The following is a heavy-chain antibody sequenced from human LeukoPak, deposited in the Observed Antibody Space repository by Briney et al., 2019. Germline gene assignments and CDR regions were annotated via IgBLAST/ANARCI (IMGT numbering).Heavy chain of an antibody. Sequence: GESLQISCQGSGYIFTSYWIGWVRQLPGKGLEWMGIIYPGDSDTRYSPSFQGQVTISADKSISTAYLQWSSLKASDTAMYYCARFYSYGTGELYFDYWGQGTLVTVSS. CDR3: ARFYSYGTGELYFDY. J-gene: IGHJ4*02. CDR1: GYIFTSYW. D-gene: IGHD5-18*01. V-gene: IGHV5-51*01. CDR2: IYPGDSDT.